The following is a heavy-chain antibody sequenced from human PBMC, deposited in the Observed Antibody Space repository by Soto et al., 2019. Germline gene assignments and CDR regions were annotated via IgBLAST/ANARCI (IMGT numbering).Heavy chain of an antibody. CDR2: IYYSGST. V-gene: IGHV4-39*01. J-gene: IGHJ4*02. CDR1: GGSISSSSYY. D-gene: IGHD1-20*01. Sequence: SETLSLTCTVSGGSISSSSYYWGWIRQPPGKGLEWIGSIYYSGSTYYNPSLKSRVTISVDTPKNQFSLKLSSVTAADTAVYYCARHLTGIFGYWGQGALVTVSS. CDR3: ARHLTGIFGY.